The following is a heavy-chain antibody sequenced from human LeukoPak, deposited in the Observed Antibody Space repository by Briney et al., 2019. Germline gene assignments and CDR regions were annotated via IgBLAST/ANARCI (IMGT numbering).Heavy chain of an antibody. Sequence: PSETLCLTCAVYGGSFSGYYWSWIRQPPGKGLEWIGEINHSGSTNYNPSLKSRVTISVDTSKNQFSLKLSSVTAADTAVYYCARGGVKTYYYDSSGYYPRGRTRAVGYWGQGTLVTVSS. CDR2: INHSGST. V-gene: IGHV4-34*01. CDR3: ARGGVKTYYYDSSGYYPRGRTRAVGY. J-gene: IGHJ4*02. CDR1: GGSFSGYY. D-gene: IGHD3-22*01.